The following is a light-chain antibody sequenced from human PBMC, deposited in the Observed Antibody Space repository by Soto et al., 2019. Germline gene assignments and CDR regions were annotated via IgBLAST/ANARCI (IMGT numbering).Light chain of an antibody. CDR3: SAFTGTTYG. CDR1: SSDVGGNKY. Sequence: QSVLTQPASVSGSPGQSITISCTGTSSDVGGNKYVSWYQHYPGKAPKLMICDVSNRPSGVSNRFSGSKSGNTASQTISGLQAEDEADYYCSAFTGTTYGFGTGTKVTVL. CDR2: DVS. J-gene: IGLJ1*01. V-gene: IGLV2-14*03.